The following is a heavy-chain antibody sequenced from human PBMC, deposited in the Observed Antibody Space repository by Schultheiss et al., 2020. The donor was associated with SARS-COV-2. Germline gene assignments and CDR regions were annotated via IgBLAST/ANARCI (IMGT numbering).Heavy chain of an antibody. Sequence: GESLKISCAASGFTFSSYGMHWVRQAPGKGLEWVAVISFDGSNKYYADSVKGRFTISRDNSKNTLYLQMNSLRAEDTAVYYCTTSSTSCCNFDYWGQGTLVTVSS. D-gene: IGHD2-2*01. CDR3: TTSSTSCCNFDY. J-gene: IGHJ4*02. CDR1: GFTFSSYG. V-gene: IGHV3-33*05. CDR2: ISFDGSNK.